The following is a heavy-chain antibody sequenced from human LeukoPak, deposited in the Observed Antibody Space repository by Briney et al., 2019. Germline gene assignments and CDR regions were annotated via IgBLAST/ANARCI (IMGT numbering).Heavy chain of an antibody. CDR2: IYSGGST. J-gene: IGHJ4*02. CDR1: GFTVSSNY. Sequence: PGGSLRLSCAASGFTVSSNYMSWVRQAPGKGLEWVSVIYSGGSTYYADSVKGRFTISRDNSKNTLYLQMNSLRAEDTAVYYCAKDRLRVVPAASGSYFDYWGQGTLVTVSS. CDR3: AKDRLRVVPAASGSYFDY. V-gene: IGHV3-53*05. D-gene: IGHD2-2*01.